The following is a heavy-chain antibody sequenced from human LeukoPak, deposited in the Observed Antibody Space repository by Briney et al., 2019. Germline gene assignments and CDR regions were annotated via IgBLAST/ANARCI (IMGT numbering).Heavy chain of an antibody. CDR2: VHHSAHT. D-gene: IGHD4-17*01. CDR1: GYSITAGYY. CDR3: ARRGINSVTNRAYDS. J-gene: IGHJ4*02. Sequence: SETLSLTCVVSGYSITAGYYWDWIRQSPWKGLEWLGSVHHSAHTFPNPTLKSRLTISVDTSKNQFSLRLGSVTAADTAIYLCARRGINSVTNRAYDSWGQGTLVTVSP. V-gene: IGHV4-38-2*01.